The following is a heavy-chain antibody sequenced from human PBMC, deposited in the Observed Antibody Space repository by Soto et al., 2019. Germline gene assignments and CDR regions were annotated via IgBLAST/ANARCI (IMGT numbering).Heavy chain of an antibody. V-gene: IGHV1-8*01. CDR1: GYTFTSYD. CDR3: ARSEYCSSTSCQLFDY. Sequence: ASVKVSCKASGYTFTSYDINWVRQATGQGLERMGWMNPNSGNTGYAQKFQGRVTMTRNTSISTAYMELSSLRSEDTAVYYCARSEYCSSTSCQLFDYWGQGTLVTVSS. J-gene: IGHJ4*02. D-gene: IGHD2-2*01. CDR2: MNPNSGNT.